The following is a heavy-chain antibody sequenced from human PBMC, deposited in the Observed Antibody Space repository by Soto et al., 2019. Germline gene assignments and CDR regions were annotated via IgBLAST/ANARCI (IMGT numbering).Heavy chain of an antibody. CDR2: ISGSGGST. J-gene: IGHJ5*02. V-gene: IGHV3-23*01. Sequence: LRLSCAASGFTFSSYAMSWVRQAPGKGLEWVSAISGSGGSTYYADSVKGRFTISRDNSKNTLYLQMNSLRAEDTAVYYCAKDPRYSSGWYGFDPWGQGTLVTVAS. CDR1: GFTFSSYA. CDR3: AKDPRYSSGWYGFDP. D-gene: IGHD6-19*01.